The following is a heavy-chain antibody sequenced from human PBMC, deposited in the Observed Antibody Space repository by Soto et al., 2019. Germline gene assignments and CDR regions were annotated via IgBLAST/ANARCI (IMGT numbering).Heavy chain of an antibody. Sequence: PWGSLRLSCAASGFTLSTYSMSWVRQAPGKGLECVSSISRSGSAIHYADSVKGRFIISRDNAENSLYLQMSSLRAEDTAVYYCARNYGLFDYWGQGTLVTVSS. V-gene: IGHV3-21*01. CDR1: GFTLSTYS. D-gene: IGHD4-17*01. J-gene: IGHJ4*02. CDR3: ARNYGLFDY. CDR2: ISRSGSAI.